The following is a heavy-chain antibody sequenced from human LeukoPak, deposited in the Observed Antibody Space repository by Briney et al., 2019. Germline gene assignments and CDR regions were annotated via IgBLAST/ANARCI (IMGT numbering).Heavy chain of an antibody. CDR3: TRGAYCSSTSCLGGHPGYCYYMDV. V-gene: IGHV1-18*01. D-gene: IGHD2-2*01. J-gene: IGHJ6*03. CDR2: ISAYNGNI. Sequence: ASVKVSCKASGYTFTSYGISWVRHAPGQGLEWMGWISAYNGNINSAQKLQGRVTMTTDTSTSTAYMELSRLRSDDTAVYYCTRGAYCSSTSCLGGHPGYCYYMDVWGKGTTVAVSS. CDR1: GYTFTSYG.